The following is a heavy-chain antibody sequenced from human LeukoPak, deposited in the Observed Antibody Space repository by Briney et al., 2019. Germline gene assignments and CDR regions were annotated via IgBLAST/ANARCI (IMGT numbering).Heavy chain of an antibody. D-gene: IGHD5-24*01. CDR2: IGGSGRYI. Sequence: GGSLRLSCAASGFTFSSYSMNWVRQAPGKGLEWVSSIGGSGRYIYYADSVKGRFTISRDNGKNSLYLQMNSLRAEDTAVYYCARDRGEYNYQFDYWGQGILVTVSS. J-gene: IGHJ4*02. CDR1: GFTFSSYS. V-gene: IGHV3-21*06. CDR3: ARDRGEYNYQFDY.